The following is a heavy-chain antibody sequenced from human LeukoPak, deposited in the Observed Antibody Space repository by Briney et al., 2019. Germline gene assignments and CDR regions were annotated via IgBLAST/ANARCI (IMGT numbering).Heavy chain of an antibody. D-gene: IGHD3-9*01. CDR3: ARRKRGILTGDDAFDI. CDR2: IYYSGST. J-gene: IGHJ3*02. CDR1: GGSISSYY. V-gene: IGHV4-59*01. Sequence: SETLSLTCTVSGGSISSYYWSWIRQPPGKGLERIGYIYYSGSTNYNPSLKSRVTISVDTSKNQFSLKLSSVTAADTAVYYCARRKRGILTGDDAFDIWGQGTMVTVSS.